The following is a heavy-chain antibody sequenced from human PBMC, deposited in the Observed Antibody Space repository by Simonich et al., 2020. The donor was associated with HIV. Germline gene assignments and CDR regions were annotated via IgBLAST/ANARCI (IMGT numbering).Heavy chain of an antibody. Sequence: EVQLVESGGGLVKPGGSLRLSCEASGFTVSSYWMTWVRQTPGKGLEWVAIINQDGSEKYYVDSVKGRFIISRDNAENSLYLQMNSLRAEETAVYYCARGSASLRYWGQGTLVTVSS. CDR2: INQDGSEK. V-gene: IGHV3-7*04. CDR1: GFTVSSYW. CDR3: ARGSASLRY. D-gene: IGHD3-3*01. J-gene: IGHJ4*02.